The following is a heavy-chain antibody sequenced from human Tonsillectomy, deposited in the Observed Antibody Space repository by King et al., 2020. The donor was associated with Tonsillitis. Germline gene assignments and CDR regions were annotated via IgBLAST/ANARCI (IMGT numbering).Heavy chain of an antibody. CDR1: GFTFSSYA. J-gene: IGHJ4*02. CDR2: IHSDGSVT. V-gene: IGHV3-23*03. CDR3: ARPRCGGDCSSGYYFDY. D-gene: IGHD2-21*02. Sequence: VQLVESGGGLIQPGRSLRLSCAASGFTFSSYAMSWVRQAPGKGLEWLSIIHSDGSVTNYADSVKGRFSIFRDNSKNTLYLQMNSLRSEDTAVYYCARPRCGGDCSSGYYFDYWGQGALVTVSS.